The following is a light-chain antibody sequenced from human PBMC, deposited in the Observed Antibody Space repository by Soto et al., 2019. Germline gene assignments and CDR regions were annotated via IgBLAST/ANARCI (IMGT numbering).Light chain of an antibody. CDR3: QQYDNSPRT. V-gene: IGKV3-20*01. CDR2: GAS. J-gene: IGKJ1*01. Sequence: EIVLTQSPGTLSLSPGERATLSCRASQSVNSNYLAWYQQKPGQGPRLLMYGASSRATGIPDRFGGSGSGTDFTLTISRLAPQDFAVYYCQQYDNSPRTLGQGTMVEIK. CDR1: QSVNSNY.